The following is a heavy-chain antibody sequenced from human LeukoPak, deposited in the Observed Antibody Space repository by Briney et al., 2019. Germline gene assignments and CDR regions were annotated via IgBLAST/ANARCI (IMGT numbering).Heavy chain of an antibody. Sequence: PGRSLRLSCAASGFTFSTYGIHWVRQAPGKGLEWVAAISSDGSNKHYADSVKGRFTIARDNSKNTLYLQMNSLGAEDTAVYYCAKRYSSGWEFDYWGQRTLVTVSS. J-gene: IGHJ4*02. CDR2: ISSDGSNK. CDR3: AKRYSSGWEFDY. CDR1: GFTFSTYG. D-gene: IGHD6-19*01. V-gene: IGHV3-30*18.